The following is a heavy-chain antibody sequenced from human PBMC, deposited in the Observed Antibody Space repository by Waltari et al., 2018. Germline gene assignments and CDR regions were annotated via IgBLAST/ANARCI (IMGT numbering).Heavy chain of an antibody. J-gene: IGHJ2*01. CDR2: CDPEDGET. Sequence: QVQLVQSGAEVKKPEASVKVSCKVSGYTLPELSMHCVRQAPGKGLEWMGGCDPEDGETIYAQKFQGRVTMTEDTSTDTAYMELSSLRSEDTAVYYCATTPAEQFYWYFDLWGRGTLVTVSS. CDR3: ATTPAEQFYWYFDL. CDR1: GYTLPELS. V-gene: IGHV1-24*01. D-gene: IGHD1-1*01.